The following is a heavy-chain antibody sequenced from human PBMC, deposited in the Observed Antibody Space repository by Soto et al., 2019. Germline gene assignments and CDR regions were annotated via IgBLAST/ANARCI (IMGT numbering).Heavy chain of an antibody. D-gene: IGHD3-16*01. V-gene: IGHV4-4*02. CDR3: ATQTISSCWGG. CDR1: GGPITTTIW. J-gene: IGHJ6*02. Sequence: QVQLQESGPGLVKPSETLSLTCTVSGGPITTTIWWAWVRLPPGKGLEWIGELHHDGTTNYNPSLESRITMSLDKTHNHISVTLTSVSAAVTAIYYCATQTISSCWGGWGRGTTVTVSS. CDR2: LHHDGTT.